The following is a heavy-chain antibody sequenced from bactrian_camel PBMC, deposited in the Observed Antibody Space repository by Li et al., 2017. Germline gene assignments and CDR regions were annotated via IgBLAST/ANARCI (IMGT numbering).Heavy chain of an antibody. V-gene: IGHV3-2*01. D-gene: IGHD4*01. CDR3: ATVPPDDDTEPL. CDR1: GFTSSRAY. J-gene: IGHJ4*01. CDR2: IENNGENA. Sequence: HVQLVESGGGLVQPGNSLRVSCAVSGFTSSRAYMSWVRQAPGKRLEWVASIENNGENAFYADSLKGRFTVSRDNAKNTLYLQMNRLETDDTGLYICATVPPDDDTEPLRGPGTQVTVS.